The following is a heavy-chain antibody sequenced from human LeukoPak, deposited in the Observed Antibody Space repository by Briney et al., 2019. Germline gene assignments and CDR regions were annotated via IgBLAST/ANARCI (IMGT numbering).Heavy chain of an antibody. Sequence: ASVKVSCKASGYTFTIYGISWVRQAPGQGLEWMGIINPSGGSTSYAQKFQGGVTMTRDMSTSTVYMGLSSLRSEDTAVYYCARDLSAFDIWGQGTMVTVSS. CDR2: INPSGGST. CDR1: GYTFTIYG. V-gene: IGHV1-46*01. J-gene: IGHJ3*02. CDR3: ARDLSAFDI.